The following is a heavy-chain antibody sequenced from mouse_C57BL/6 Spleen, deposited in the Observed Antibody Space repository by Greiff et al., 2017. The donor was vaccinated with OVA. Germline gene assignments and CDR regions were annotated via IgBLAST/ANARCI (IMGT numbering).Heavy chain of an antibody. V-gene: IGHV4-1*01. CDR2: INPDSSTI. D-gene: IGHD2-4*01. J-gene: IGHJ1*03. CDR1: GVDFSRYW. CDR3: ARQGDYDGGFDV. Sequence: GVDFSRYWMSWVRRAPGKGLEWIGEINPDSSTINYASSLKDKFIISRDNAKNTLYLQMSKVRSEDTALYYCARQGDYDGGFDVWGTGTTVTVSS.